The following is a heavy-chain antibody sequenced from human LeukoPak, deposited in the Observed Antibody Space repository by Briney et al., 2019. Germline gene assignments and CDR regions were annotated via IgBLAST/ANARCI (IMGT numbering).Heavy chain of an antibody. Sequence: GGSLRLSCVVSELNFKTHAMHWVRQAPGKGLEWVAGLSFDASGRNYADSVKGRFAISRDNSKNTLYLQMHSLSPEDTAVYFCARDLQEISSFYFDYWGQGSLVTVSS. D-gene: IGHD3-16*02. CDR2: LSFDASGR. CDR3: ARDLQEISSFYFDY. V-gene: IGHV3-30*09. CDR1: ELNFKTHA. J-gene: IGHJ4*02.